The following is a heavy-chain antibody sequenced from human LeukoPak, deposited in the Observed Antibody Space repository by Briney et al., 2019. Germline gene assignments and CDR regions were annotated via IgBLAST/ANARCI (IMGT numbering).Heavy chain of an antibody. V-gene: IGHV4-59*01. CDR1: GGSISSYY. CDR3: ARHGTTGTNLNWFDP. J-gene: IGHJ5*02. D-gene: IGHD1-1*01. Sequence: SETLSLTCTVSGGSISSYYWSWIRQPPGKGLEWIGYIYYSGSTNYNPSLKSRVTISVDTSKNQFSLKVSSVTAADTAVYYCARHGTTGTNLNWFDPWGQGTLVTVSS. CDR2: IYYSGST.